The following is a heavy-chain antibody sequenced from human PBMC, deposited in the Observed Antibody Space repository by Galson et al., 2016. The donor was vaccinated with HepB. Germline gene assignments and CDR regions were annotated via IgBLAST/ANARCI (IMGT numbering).Heavy chain of an antibody. D-gene: IGHD1-14*01. CDR2: TFYSGST. V-gene: IGHV4-31*03. Sequence: TLSLTCNVSGVSITTGGYYWSWIRQHPGKGLERIGYTFYSGSTHHNPSLKSRLTMSLDTSNNQFSLNLSSVTAADSAVYYCARGGNARNPDFYDYYAMDVWGQGTTVTVSS. J-gene: IGHJ6*02. CDR1: GVSITTGGYY. CDR3: ARGGNARNPDFYDYYAMDV.